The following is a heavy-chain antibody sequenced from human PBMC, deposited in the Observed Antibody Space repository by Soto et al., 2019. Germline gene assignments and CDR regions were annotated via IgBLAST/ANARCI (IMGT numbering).Heavy chain of an antibody. V-gene: IGHV3-11*01. D-gene: IGHD3-22*01. CDR1: AFTFSDYY. Sequence: PGVSLSLSCAASAFTFSDYYVSWIRQAPGKGLEWVSYISSSGSIIYYADSVKGRFTISRDNAKNALYLQMNSLRAEDTAVYYCARDLGYYDSSGYFDYWGQGTRVTVSS. J-gene: IGHJ4*02. CDR2: ISSSGSII. CDR3: ARDLGYYDSSGYFDY.